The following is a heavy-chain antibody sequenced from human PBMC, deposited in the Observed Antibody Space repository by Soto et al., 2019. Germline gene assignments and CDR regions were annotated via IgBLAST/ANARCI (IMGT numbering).Heavy chain of an antibody. CDR1: GFTFSIFA. J-gene: IGHJ4*03. CDR3: AKEVSLGSTVDLGY. CDR2: ISGSGGST. V-gene: IGHV3-23*01. D-gene: IGHD7-27*01. Sequence: PGGSLSLSCAASGFTFSIFAMSWVRQSPGKGLEWVSTISGSGGSTYYADSMKGRFSISRDNSMGTLYLQMKSLRVEDTAIYYCAKEVSLGSTVDLGYWGQGTMVTVSS.